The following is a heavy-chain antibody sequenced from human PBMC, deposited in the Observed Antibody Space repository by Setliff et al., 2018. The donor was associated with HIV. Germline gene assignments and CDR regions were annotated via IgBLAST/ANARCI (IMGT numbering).Heavy chain of an antibody. V-gene: IGHV4-38-2*01. J-gene: IGHJ4*02. CDR1: GYSISDGHY. D-gene: IGHD3-10*01. Sequence: SETLSLTCAVSGYSISDGHYWGWIRQPPGKGLEWIASIYYSGTTYYNPSLKSRVTMSVDMSKNQVSLKLSSVTAADTAVYYCARRGENFDYWGQGTLVTVSS. CDR3: ARRGENFDY. CDR2: IYYSGTT.